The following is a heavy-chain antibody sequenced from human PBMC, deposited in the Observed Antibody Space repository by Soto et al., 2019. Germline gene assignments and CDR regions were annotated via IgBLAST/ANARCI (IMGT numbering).Heavy chain of an antibody. CDR2: ISSSSSFI. J-gene: IGHJ4*02. CDR1: GFSLSDYS. CDR3: AGSSDDGRDN. V-gene: IGHV3-21*01. D-gene: IGHD1-26*01. Sequence: EVQLVESGGGLVKPGGSLRLSCAASGFSLSDYSMNWIRQAPGKGLEWVASISSSSSFIPYAESMKGRFTISRDNAKNSLYLQMNSLSAEDTAVDDCAGSSDDGRDNWGQGTLVTVSS.